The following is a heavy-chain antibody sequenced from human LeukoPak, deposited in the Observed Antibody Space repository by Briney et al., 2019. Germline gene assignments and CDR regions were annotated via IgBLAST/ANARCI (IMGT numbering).Heavy chain of an antibody. Sequence: ASVKVSCKASGFTFTAYHMHWVRQAPGQGLEWMGWINPNSGGTNYAQKFQGRVTMTRDTSISTAYMELSGLRSDDTAVYYCASNGDDILTGPQGGWGQGTLVTVSS. D-gene: IGHD3-9*01. CDR1: GFTFTAYH. V-gene: IGHV1-2*02. CDR3: ASNGDDILTGPQGG. CDR2: INPNSGGT. J-gene: IGHJ4*02.